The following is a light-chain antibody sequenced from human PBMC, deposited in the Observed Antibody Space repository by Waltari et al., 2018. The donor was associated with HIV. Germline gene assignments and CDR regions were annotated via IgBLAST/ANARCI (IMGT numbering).Light chain of an antibody. CDR2: AAS. Sequence: EIVLTQSPGTLSLFPGERATLPCRASQSVSSSYLAWYQQKPGQAPRLLIYAASIRATGIPDRFSGSGSGTDFTLTISRLEPGDIAVYYCQQYGSSPRTFGQGTKVEVK. J-gene: IGKJ1*01. CDR1: QSVSSSY. V-gene: IGKV3-20*01. CDR3: QQYGSSPRT.